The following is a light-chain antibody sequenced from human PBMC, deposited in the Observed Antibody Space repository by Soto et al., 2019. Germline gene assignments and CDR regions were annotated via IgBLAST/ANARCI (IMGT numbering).Light chain of an antibody. CDR2: EGT. J-gene: IGLJ1*01. Sequence: QSVLTQPASVSGSPGQSITISCSGTTSDVGGYNLVSWYQQHTAKAPKLLIYEGTQRPSGVSSRFSGSKSGNTASLTISGLQAEDEADYYCFSYASSTSSVFGTGTKVTAL. CDR3: FSYASSTSSV. CDR1: TSDVGGYNL. V-gene: IGLV2-23*01.